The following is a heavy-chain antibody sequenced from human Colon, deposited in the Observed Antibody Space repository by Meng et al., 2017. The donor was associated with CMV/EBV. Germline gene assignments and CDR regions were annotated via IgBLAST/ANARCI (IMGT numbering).Heavy chain of an antibody. V-gene: IGHV3-23*01. CDR2: IGGTGSYK. J-gene: IGHJ4*02. CDR1: GFTFSNAW. D-gene: IGHD3-10*01. Sequence: GGSLRLSCAASGFTFSNAWMSWVRQAPGRGPEWVSSIGGTGSYKYYADFADGRFTISRDSSQNTLFLQMKGLRVEDTAVYYCARQPYYGSGRGVYFDHWGQGMLVTVSS. CDR3: ARQPYYGSGRGVYFDH.